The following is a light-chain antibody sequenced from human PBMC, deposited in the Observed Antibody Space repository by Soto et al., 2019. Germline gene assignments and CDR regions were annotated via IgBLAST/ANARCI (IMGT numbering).Light chain of an antibody. J-gene: IGLJ2*01. CDR3: SLYTNSTTVI. CDR1: SSDVGSYNS. V-gene: IGLV2-14*03. CDR2: DVS. Sequence: QSVLTQAASVSGSPGQSITISCTGTSSDVGSYNSVSWYQHHPGKAPKLLIYDVSNRPSGVSDRFSGSKSGNTASLTISGLQAEDEADYYCSLYTNSTTVIFGGGTKLTVL.